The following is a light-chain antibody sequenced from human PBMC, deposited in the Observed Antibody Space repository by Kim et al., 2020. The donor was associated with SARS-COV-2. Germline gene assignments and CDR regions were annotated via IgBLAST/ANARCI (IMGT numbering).Light chain of an antibody. CDR3: QKYNIAPGT. J-gene: IGKJ4*01. CDR1: PGIATA. Sequence: DIQMTQSPSSLSASIGDRVTITCRASPGIATALAWYQQKAGKLPQLLIYGASTLQSGVPSRFSGTGSGRDFSLTISSLQPEDVGTYYCQKYNIAPGTFGGGTRGEIK. CDR2: GAS. V-gene: IGKV1-27*01.